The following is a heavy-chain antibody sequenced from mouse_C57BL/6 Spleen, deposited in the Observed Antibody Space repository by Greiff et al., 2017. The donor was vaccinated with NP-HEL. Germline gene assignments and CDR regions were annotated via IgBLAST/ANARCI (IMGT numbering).Heavy chain of an antibody. Sequence: VQLQQPGAELVKPGASVKLSCKASGYTFTSYWLHWVKQRPGRGLEWIGRIDPKSGGTKSNEKFKSKATLTVDKPSSTAYMQLSSLTSEDSAVYYCARSGDYDGYFDYGGQGTTLTVSS. D-gene: IGHD2-4*01. CDR2: IDPKSGGT. CDR1: GYTFTSYW. J-gene: IGHJ2*01. CDR3: ARSGDYDGYFDY. V-gene: IGHV1-72*01.